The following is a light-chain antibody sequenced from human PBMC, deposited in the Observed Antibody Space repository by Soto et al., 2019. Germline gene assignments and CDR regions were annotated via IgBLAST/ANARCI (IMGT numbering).Light chain of an antibody. CDR1: QSVSSN. J-gene: IGKJ5*01. V-gene: IGKV3-15*01. Sequence: EIALTQSPATLSLSPGERATLSCRARQSVSSNLAWYHQKAVQAPRLLIYGASSRATRIPDSFGGSGSGTELPHTSSSLPSEDFAIYYCQHYNKRPITFGEGTRLEIK. CDR2: GAS. CDR3: QHYNKRPIT.